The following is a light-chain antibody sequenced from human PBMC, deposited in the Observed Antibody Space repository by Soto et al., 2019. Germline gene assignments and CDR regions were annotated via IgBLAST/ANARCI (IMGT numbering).Light chain of an antibody. V-gene: IGLV2-11*01. CDR3: CSYAGSYVWV. CDR2: DVS. J-gene: IGLJ3*02. CDR1: SSDVGGYNY. Sequence: QSALTQPRSVSGSPGQSVTISCTGTSSDVGGYNYVSWYQQHPGKAPKLMIYDVSKRPSGVPDRFCGSKSGNTASLTISGLQAEDEADYYCCSYAGSYVWVFGGGTKLTVL.